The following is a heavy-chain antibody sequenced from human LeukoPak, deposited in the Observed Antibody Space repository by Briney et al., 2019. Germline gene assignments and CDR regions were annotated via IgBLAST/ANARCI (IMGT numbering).Heavy chain of an antibody. J-gene: IGHJ6*03. Sequence: GESLKISCNGSGYRFISYWIAWARQVPGKGLEYMGIIYPGDSETRYSPSFQGQVTISADKSSSSAYLQWSSLKASDTAMYYCTRLRWFGDHYYYMDVWGKGTTVTVSS. V-gene: IGHV5-51*01. CDR3: TRLRWFGDHYYYMDV. D-gene: IGHD3-10*01. CDR1: GYRFISYW. CDR2: IYPGDSET.